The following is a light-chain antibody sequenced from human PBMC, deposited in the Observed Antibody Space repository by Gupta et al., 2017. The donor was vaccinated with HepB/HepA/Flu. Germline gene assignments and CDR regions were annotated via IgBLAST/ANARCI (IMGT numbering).Light chain of an antibody. V-gene: IGLV1-47*01. CDR1: SSNIGSNY. J-gene: IGLJ3*02. CDR2: RNN. Sequence: HSVLTQPPSASGTPRQRDTIPCSGSSSNIGSNYVYWYQQLPGTAPKLLIYRNNQRPSGVPDRFSGSKSGTSASLAISGLRSEDEADYYCAAWDDSLSGRVFGGGTKLTVL. CDR3: AAWDDSLSGRV.